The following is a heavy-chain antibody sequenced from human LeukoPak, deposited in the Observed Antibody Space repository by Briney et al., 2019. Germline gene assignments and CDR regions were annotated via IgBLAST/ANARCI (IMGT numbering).Heavy chain of an antibody. J-gene: IGHJ4*02. CDR1: GFTFSSYS. Sequence: PGGSLRLSCAASGFTFSSYSMNWVRQAPGKGLEWVSSISSSSSYIYYADSVKGRFTISRDNAKNSLYLQMNSLRAEDTAVYYCAREPAASSLYYYDSSGYDAVDYWGQGTLVTVSS. CDR3: AREPAASSLYYYDSSGYDAVDY. D-gene: IGHD3-22*01. V-gene: IGHV3-21*01. CDR2: ISSSSSYI.